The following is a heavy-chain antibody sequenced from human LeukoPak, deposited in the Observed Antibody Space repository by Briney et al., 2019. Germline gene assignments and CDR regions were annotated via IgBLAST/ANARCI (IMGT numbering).Heavy chain of an antibody. Sequence: SETLSLTCAVSGGSISSSNWWSWVRPPPGKGLEWIGEIYHSGSTNYNPSLKSRVTISVDTSKNQFSLKLSSVTAADTAVYYCASHDYGDYVLAFDIWGQGTMVTVSS. CDR2: IYHSGST. D-gene: IGHD4-17*01. V-gene: IGHV4-4*02. CDR1: GGSISSSNW. CDR3: ASHDYGDYVLAFDI. J-gene: IGHJ3*02.